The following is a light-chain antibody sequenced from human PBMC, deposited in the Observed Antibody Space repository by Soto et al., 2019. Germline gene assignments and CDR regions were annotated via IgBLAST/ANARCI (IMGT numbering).Light chain of an antibody. CDR3: QQYYSYPT. CDR1: QAISSY. Sequence: AIRMTQSPSSFSASTGDRVTITCRASQAISSYLAWYQQKPGKAPKLLIYAATALQSGVPSRFSGSGSGTDFTLTISYLQSEDFATYYCQQYYSYPTFGQGTRLEIK. CDR2: AAT. V-gene: IGKV1-8*01. J-gene: IGKJ5*01.